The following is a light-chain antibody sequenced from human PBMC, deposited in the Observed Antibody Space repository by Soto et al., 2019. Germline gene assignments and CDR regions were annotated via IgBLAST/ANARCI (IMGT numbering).Light chain of an antibody. V-gene: IGKV3D-20*01. CDR2: DAS. J-gene: IGKJ1*01. Sequence: EIVLTQSPATLSLSPGERATLSCGASQSISSKLAWYQQKPGLAPRLLIHDASSRATGIPDRFSGSGSGTDFTLTIIRLEPEDFAVYYCQQYANSAWTFGQGTKVEIK. CDR1: QSISSK. CDR3: QQYANSAWT.